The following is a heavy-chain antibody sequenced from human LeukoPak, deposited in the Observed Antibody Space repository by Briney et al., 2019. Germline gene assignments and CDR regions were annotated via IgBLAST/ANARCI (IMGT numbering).Heavy chain of an antibody. D-gene: IGHD5-12*01. J-gene: IGHJ4*02. Sequence: PGRSLRLSCAASGFTFSSYGMHWVRQAPGKGLEWVAVISYDGSNKYYADSVKGRFAISRDNSKNTLYLQMNSLRAEDTAVYYCAKDLEALHSGPDYWGQGTLVTVSS. CDR2: ISYDGSNK. CDR3: AKDLEALHSGPDY. CDR1: GFTFSSYG. V-gene: IGHV3-30*18.